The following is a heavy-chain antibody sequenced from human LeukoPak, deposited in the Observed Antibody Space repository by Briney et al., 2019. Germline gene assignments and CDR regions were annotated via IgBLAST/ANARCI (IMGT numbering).Heavy chain of an antibody. Sequence: AGGSLRLSCAASGFTFSSYSMNWVRQAPGKGLEWASSISSSSSYIYYADSMKGRFTISRDNAKNSLYLQMNSLRAEDTAVYYCAVGDEFSSDDYWGQGTLVTVSS. D-gene: IGHD3-16*01. J-gene: IGHJ4*02. CDR3: AVGDEFSSDDY. V-gene: IGHV3-21*01. CDR1: GFTFSSYS. CDR2: ISSSSSYI.